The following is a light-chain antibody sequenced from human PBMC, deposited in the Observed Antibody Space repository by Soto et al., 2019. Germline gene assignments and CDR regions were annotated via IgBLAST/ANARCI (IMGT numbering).Light chain of an antibody. Sequence: EIVLTQSPAPLSSSPGERATLSCRASQSVSSYLAWYQHKPGQAPRLLIYDASNRATGIPARFSGSGSGTDFTLTISSLEPEDFAVYYCQQRSNWPHTFGPGTKLEIK. V-gene: IGKV3-11*01. J-gene: IGKJ2*01. CDR2: DAS. CDR1: QSVSSY. CDR3: QQRSNWPHT.